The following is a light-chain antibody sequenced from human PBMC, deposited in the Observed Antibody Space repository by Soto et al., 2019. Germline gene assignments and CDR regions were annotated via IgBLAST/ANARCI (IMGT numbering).Light chain of an antibody. CDR2: DAS. J-gene: IGKJ1*01. Sequence: DIPMTQSPSTLSASVGDRVTITCRASQSISSWLAWYQQKPGKAPKLLIYDASSLESGVPSRFSGSGSGTEFTLTISSLQPDDFATYYCQQYNRYSTFGQGTKVDIK. V-gene: IGKV1-5*01. CDR1: QSISSW. CDR3: QQYNRYST.